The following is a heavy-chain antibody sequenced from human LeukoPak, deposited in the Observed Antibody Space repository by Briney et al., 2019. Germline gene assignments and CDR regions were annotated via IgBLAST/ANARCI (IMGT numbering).Heavy chain of an antibody. Sequence: PGGSLRLSCAASGFTVSSNYMSWVRQAPGKGLEWVSVIYSGGSTYYADSVKGRFTISRDNSKNTLYLQMNSLRAEDTAVYYCSAASYVGRGYSYGPFDYWGQGTLVTVSS. J-gene: IGHJ4*02. CDR1: GFTVSSNY. CDR2: IYSGGST. CDR3: SAASYVGRGYSYGPFDY. V-gene: IGHV3-53*01. D-gene: IGHD5-18*01.